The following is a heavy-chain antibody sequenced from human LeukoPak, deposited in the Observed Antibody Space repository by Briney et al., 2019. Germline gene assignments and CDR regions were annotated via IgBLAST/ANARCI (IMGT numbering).Heavy chain of an antibody. V-gene: IGHV3-23*01. Sequence: PGGSLRLSCAASGFTFSNYAMNWVRQAPGKGLEWVSAISGSSGNTYYADSVKGRFTISRDNSKNSLYLQMNSLRAEDTAVYYCARLVVGAFDIWGQGTMVTVSS. D-gene: IGHD3-22*01. J-gene: IGHJ3*02. CDR1: GFTFSNYA. CDR2: ISGSSGNT. CDR3: ARLVVGAFDI.